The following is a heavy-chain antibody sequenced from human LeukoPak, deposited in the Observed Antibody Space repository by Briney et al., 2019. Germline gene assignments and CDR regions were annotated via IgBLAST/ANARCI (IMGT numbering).Heavy chain of an antibody. J-gene: IGHJ3*02. V-gene: IGHV4-59*01. CDR3: ARSPRRRDAFDI. CDR1: GGSISSYY. Sequence: SETLSLTCTVSGGSISSYYWSWIRQPPGKGLEWIGYIYYSGSTNYNPSLKSRVTISVDTSKNQFSLKLSSVTAAGTAVYYCARSPRRRDAFDIWGQGTMVTVSS. CDR2: IYYSGST.